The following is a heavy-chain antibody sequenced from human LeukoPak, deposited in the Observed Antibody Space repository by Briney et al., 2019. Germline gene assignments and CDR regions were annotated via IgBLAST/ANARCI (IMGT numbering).Heavy chain of an antibody. CDR2: IYYSGST. CDR1: GGSISSGDYY. J-gene: IGHJ4*02. Sequence: SETLSLTCTVSGGSISSGDYYWSWIRQPPGKGLEWIGYIYYSGSTYYNPSLKSRVTISVDTSKNQFSLKLSSVTAADTAVYYCARESGIVGATFDYWGQGALVTVSS. V-gene: IGHV4-30-4*08. CDR3: ARESGIVGATFDY. D-gene: IGHD1-26*01.